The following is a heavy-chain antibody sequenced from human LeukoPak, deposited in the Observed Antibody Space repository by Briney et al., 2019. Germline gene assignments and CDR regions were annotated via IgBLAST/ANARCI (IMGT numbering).Heavy chain of an antibody. CDR1: GFTFSTYS. CDR2: ISSSGTTK. Sequence: GGSLRLSCASSGFTFSTYSMNWVRQAPGKGLEWVSYISSSGTTKYYADSVKGRFTISRDNAKDSLYLQMNSLRAEDTALYYCARDRRRDGNNYLDYWGQGALVTVSS. D-gene: IGHD5-24*01. CDR3: ARDRRRDGNNYLDY. J-gene: IGHJ4*02. V-gene: IGHV3-48*04.